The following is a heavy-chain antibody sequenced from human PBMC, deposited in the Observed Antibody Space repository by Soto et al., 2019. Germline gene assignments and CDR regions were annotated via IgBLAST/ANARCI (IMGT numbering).Heavy chain of an antibody. V-gene: IGHV1-18*01. CDR3: ARDKRVWLFPVDAFDI. CDR2: ISAYNGNT. Sequence: QVQLVQSGAEVKKPGASVKVSCKASGYTFTSYGISWVRQAPGQGLEWMGWISAYNGNTNYAQKLQGRVTMTTDTSTSTAYMELRSLRSDDTAVYYCARDKRVWLFPVDAFDIWGQGIMVTVSS. D-gene: IGHD3-16*01. CDR1: GYTFTSYG. J-gene: IGHJ3*02.